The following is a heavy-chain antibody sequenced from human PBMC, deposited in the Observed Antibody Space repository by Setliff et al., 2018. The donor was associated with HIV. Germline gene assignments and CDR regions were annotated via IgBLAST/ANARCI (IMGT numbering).Heavy chain of an antibody. V-gene: IGHV4-31*03. Sequence: KASETLSLTCTVSGASISGGGFYWNWVRQHPGKGLEWIGYFYYTGNIHYNPSLKSRAAIAFDTSRNHFSLRLISVTAADTAVYYCARQGEVGAPFDYWGQGTLVTVSS. CDR1: GASISGGGFY. CDR2: FYYTGNI. D-gene: IGHD1-26*01. CDR3: ARQGEVGAPFDY. J-gene: IGHJ4*02.